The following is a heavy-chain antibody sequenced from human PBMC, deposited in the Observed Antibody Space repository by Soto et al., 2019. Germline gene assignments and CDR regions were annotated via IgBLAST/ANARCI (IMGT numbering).Heavy chain of an antibody. J-gene: IGHJ4*02. CDR3: ARHSLAARTALDY. Sequence: QLQLQESGPGLVKPSETLSLTCTVSGGSISSSSYYWGWIRQPPGKGLEWIGSIYYSGSTYYNPSLKSRVTISVDTSKNQFSLKLSSVTAADTAVYYCARHSLAARTALDYWGQGTLVTVSS. D-gene: IGHD6-6*01. CDR1: GGSISSSSYY. CDR2: IYYSGST. V-gene: IGHV4-39*01.